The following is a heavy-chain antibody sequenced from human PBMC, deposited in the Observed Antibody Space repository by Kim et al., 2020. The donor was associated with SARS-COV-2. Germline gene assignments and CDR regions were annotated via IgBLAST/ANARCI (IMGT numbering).Heavy chain of an antibody. J-gene: IGHJ4*02. CDR1: GFTFDDYT. Sequence: GGSLRLSCAASGFTFDDYTMHWVRHVPGKGLEWVALISWNGAVTFYADSVKGRFTISRDNAKRSLYLQMNSLRSEDTALYYCVKEGGSPYYFDGSGEKAEGYFDAWGQGTLVTVSS. V-gene: IGHV3-43*01. D-gene: IGHD3-22*01. CDR2: ISWNGAVT. CDR3: VKEGGSPYYFDGSGEKAEGYFDA.